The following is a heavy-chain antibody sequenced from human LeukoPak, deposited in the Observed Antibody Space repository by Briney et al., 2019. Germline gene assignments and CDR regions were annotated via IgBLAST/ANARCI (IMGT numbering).Heavy chain of an antibody. CDR3: AGISSWYYMDV. CDR2: ITSSSSYI. CDR1: GFTFSSYN. V-gene: IGHV3-21*06. D-gene: IGHD2-15*01. J-gene: IGHJ6*03. Sequence: GGSLRLSCAASGFTFSSYNMNWVRQAPGKGPEWVSSITSSSSYIYYADSVKGRFTISRDNAKNSLYLQMDSLRAEDTAVYYCAGISSWYYMDVWGKGTTVTVSS.